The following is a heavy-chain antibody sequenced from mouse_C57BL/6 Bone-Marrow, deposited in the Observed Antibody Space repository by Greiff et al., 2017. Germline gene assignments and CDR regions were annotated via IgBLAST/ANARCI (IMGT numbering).Heavy chain of an antibody. CDR1: GFNIKDDY. D-gene: IGHD2-3*01. CDR3: SSFDGNYFDF. J-gene: IGHJ2*01. Sequence: VQLQQSGAELVRPGASVKLSCTASGFNIKDDYMHWVKQRPEQGLEWIGWIDPEIGDTEYASKFQGKATITSDTSSTTAYLQLSSLTSEDTAVYYCSSFDGNYFDFWGQGTPLTVAS. CDR2: IDPEIGDT. V-gene: IGHV14-4*01.